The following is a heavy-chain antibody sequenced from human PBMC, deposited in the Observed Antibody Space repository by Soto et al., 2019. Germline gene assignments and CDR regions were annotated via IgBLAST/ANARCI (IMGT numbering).Heavy chain of an antibody. J-gene: IGHJ4*02. V-gene: IGHV1-18*04. D-gene: IGHD3-22*01. CDR3: AGERQRPWYYYDSSGYLANDY. CDR2: ISAYNGNT. Sequence: ASVKVSCKASGYTFTSYGISWVRQAPGQGLEWMGWISAYNGNTNYAQKLQGRVTMTTDTSTSTAYMELRSLRSDDTAVYYCAGERQRPWYYYDSSGYLANDYWGQGTLVTVSS. CDR1: GYTFTSYG.